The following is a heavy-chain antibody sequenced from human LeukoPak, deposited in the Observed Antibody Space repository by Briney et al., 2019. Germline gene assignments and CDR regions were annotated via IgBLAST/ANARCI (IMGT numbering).Heavy chain of an antibody. CDR1: GFTFSSYW. V-gene: IGHV3-74*01. Sequence: GGSLRLSCAASGFTFSSYWMHWVRQAPGKGLVWVSRINSDGSSTSYADSVKGRFIISRDNAKNTLYLQMNSLRAEDTAVYYCARDPWERGWWYYDSSGYRYYFDYWGQGTLVTVSS. CDR2: INSDGSST. J-gene: IGHJ4*02. D-gene: IGHD3-22*01. CDR3: ARDPWERGWWYYDSSGYRYYFDY.